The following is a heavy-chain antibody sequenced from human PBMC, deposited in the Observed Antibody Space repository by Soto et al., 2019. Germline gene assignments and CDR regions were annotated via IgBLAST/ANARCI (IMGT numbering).Heavy chain of an antibody. CDR3: ARGNSYGSFWYFDL. CDR2: ITASNGNT. D-gene: IGHD5-18*01. Sequence: QLQLVQSGAEVKTPGASVRVSCKAAGFSLSTYGITWVRQAPGQGLEWMGWITASNGNTRYGQNLQGRLTMTTDTSTNTADMNLWRLSSDDMAMYYCARGNSYGSFWYFDLWGRGTLITVSS. CDR1: GFSLSTYG. J-gene: IGHJ2*01. V-gene: IGHV1-18*03.